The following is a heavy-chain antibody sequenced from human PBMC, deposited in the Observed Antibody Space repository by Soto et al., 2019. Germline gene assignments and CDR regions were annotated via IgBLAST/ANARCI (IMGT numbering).Heavy chain of an antibody. D-gene: IGHD3-3*02. CDR3: ARDVNFIFDDFADMRWNFDP. CDR2: VYTTGST. CDR1: GGSIKTYY. J-gene: IGHJ5*02. Sequence: SETLSLTCTVTGGSIKTYYWSWIRQSAGKGLEWIGRVYTTGSTNYNPSLKSRVTISVDTSRNQFALSLRSVTAADTAVYYCARDVNFIFDDFADMRWNFDPWGQGTLVTVS. V-gene: IGHV4-4*07.